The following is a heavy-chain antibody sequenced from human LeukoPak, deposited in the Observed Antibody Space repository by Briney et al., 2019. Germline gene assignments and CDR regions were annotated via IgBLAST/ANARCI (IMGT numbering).Heavy chain of an antibody. CDR1: GFTFSSYE. CDR3: ARDASYDFWSGYFYYYYMDV. V-gene: IGHV3-48*03. D-gene: IGHD3-3*01. Sequence: GGSLRLSCAASGFTFSSYEMNWVRQAPGKGLEWVSYISSSGSTIYYADSVKGRFTISRDNAKNSLYLQMNSLRAEDTAVYYCARDASYDFWSGYFYYYYMDVWGKGTTVTVSS. CDR2: ISSSGSTI. J-gene: IGHJ6*03.